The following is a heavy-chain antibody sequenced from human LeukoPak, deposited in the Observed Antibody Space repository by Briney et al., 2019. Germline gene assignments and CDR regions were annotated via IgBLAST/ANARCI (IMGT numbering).Heavy chain of an antibody. CDR2: ISWNSGSI. J-gene: IGHJ3*02. D-gene: IGHD5-24*01. Sequence: GGSLRLSCAVPGITLSNYGMSWVRQAPGKGLEWVSGISWNSGSIGYADSVKGRFTISRDNAKNSLYLQMNSLRAEDTALYYCANGEMATITAAFDIWGQGTMVTVSS. V-gene: IGHV3-9*01. CDR1: GITLSNYG. CDR3: ANGEMATITAAFDI.